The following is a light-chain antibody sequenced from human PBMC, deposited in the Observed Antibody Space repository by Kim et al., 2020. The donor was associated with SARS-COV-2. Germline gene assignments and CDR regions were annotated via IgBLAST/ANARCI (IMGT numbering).Light chain of an antibody. V-gene: IGKV1-12*01. CDR1: EYIYTW. CDR2: GAS. CDR3: QELNTFQLT. Sequence: DIQMTQSPSSVSASVGDRVTISCRASEYIYTWLAWYQQQPGKAPKLLISGASNLQPGVPPRFSASGSGTDFTLTISSLQPEDFATYFRQELNTFQLTFGRGTKVDIK. J-gene: IGKJ4*01.